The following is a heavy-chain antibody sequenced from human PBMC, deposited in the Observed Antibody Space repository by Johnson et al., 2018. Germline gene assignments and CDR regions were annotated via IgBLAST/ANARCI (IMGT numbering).Heavy chain of an antibody. D-gene: IGHD3-10*01. J-gene: IGHJ6*04. Sequence: VQLVESGGGLVQPGRSLRLSCAASGFTFDDYAMHWVRQAPGKGLEWVTGISWNSGSIGYADSVQGRFTSPRDKAKNSLYMQMNSLRAEDTALYYCAKEMGSGARPLWFGDVDVWGKGTTGTVSS. CDR3: AKEMGSGARPLWFGDVDV. CDR2: ISWNSGSI. CDR1: GFTFDDYA. V-gene: IGHV3-9*01.